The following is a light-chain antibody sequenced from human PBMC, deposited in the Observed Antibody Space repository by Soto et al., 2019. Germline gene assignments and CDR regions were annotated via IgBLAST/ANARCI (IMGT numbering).Light chain of an antibody. J-gene: IGLJ1*01. Sequence: QSALTQPASVSGSPGQSITISCTGTSSDVGGYNYVSWYQQHPGKAPKFMIYEVSNRPSGVSNRFSGSKSGNTAALTISGLQAEDEADYYCSSYTSSSTYVFGPGTKLTVL. V-gene: IGLV2-14*01. CDR2: EVS. CDR3: SSYTSSSTYV. CDR1: SSDVGGYNY.